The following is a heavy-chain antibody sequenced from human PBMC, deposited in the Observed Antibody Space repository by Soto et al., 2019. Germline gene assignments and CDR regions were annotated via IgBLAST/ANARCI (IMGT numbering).Heavy chain of an antibody. CDR1: GFTFSSNA. V-gene: IGHV3-23*01. CDR3: ARASGESYPGSRVFDS. J-gene: IGHJ4*02. D-gene: IGHD3-10*01. Sequence: EVQLLESGGDLVQPGGSLRLSCAASGFTFSSNAMSWVRQAPGKGLEWVSVITNTGGDTLYADSVNGRFTISRDNSKNTLYLQMNSLRAEDTAIYYCARASGESYPGSRVFDSWGQGTRVTVSS. CDR2: ITNTGGDT.